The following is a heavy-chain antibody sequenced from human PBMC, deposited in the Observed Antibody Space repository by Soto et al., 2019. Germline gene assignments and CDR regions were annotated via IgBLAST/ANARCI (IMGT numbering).Heavy chain of an antibody. D-gene: IGHD1-26*01. CDR3: ARVKYSGSYLFDY. Sequence: PSETLSLTCTVSGGSISSYYWSWIRQPPGKGLEWIGYIYYSGSINYNPSLKSRVTISVDTSKNQFSLKLSSVTAADTAVYYCARVKYSGSYLFDYWGQGTLVTVSS. CDR2: IYYSGSI. J-gene: IGHJ4*02. CDR1: GGSISSYY. V-gene: IGHV4-59*01.